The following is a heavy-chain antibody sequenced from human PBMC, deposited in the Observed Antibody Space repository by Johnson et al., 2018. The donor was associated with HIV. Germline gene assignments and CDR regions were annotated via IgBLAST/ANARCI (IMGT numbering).Heavy chain of an antibody. CDR1: GCTFSNYW. CDR3: ASAKRAIDI. J-gene: IGHJ3*02. Sequence: VQVVESGGGLVQPGGSLRLSCAASGCTFSNYWMTWVRQAPGKGLEWVANIKQDGSEKYYVASVKGRFTISRDNAKNSLYLQMNSLRAEDTAVYYCASAKRAIDIWGQGTRVTVSS. CDR2: IKQDGSEK. V-gene: IGHV3-7*03.